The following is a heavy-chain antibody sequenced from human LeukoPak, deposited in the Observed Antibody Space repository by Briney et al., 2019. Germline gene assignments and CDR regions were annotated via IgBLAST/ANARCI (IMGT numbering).Heavy chain of an antibody. CDR3: ARDHYYDSSGYNGWFDP. Sequence: PGGSLRLSCAASGFTFSNYSMNWVRQAPGKGLEWVSSISSSSSYIYYADSVTGRFTISRDNAKNSLYLQMNSLRAEDTAVYYCARDHYYDSSGYNGWFDPWGQGTLVTVSS. V-gene: IGHV3-21*01. CDR2: ISSSSSYI. CDR1: GFTFSNYS. J-gene: IGHJ5*02. D-gene: IGHD3-22*01.